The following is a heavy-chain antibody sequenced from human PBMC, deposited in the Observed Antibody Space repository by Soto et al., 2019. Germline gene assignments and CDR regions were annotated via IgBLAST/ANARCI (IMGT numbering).Heavy chain of an antibody. V-gene: IGHV5-51*01. Sequence: GESLKISCKGSGYSFTSYWIGWVRQMPGKGLEWMGIIYPGDSDTRYSPSFQGQVTISADKSISTAYLQWSSRKASDTAMYYCARLGGVGRFTIFGVAVPTPNWFDPWGQGTLVTVSS. CDR3: ARLGGVGRFTIFGVAVPTPNWFDP. D-gene: IGHD3-3*01. J-gene: IGHJ5*02. CDR1: GYSFTSYW. CDR2: IYPGDSDT.